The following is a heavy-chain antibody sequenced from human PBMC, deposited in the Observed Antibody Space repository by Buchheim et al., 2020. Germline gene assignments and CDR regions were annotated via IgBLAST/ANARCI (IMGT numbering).Heavy chain of an antibody. Sequence: QVQLVESGGGVVQPGRSLRLSCAASGFTFSSYGMHWVRQAPGKGLERVAVIWYDGSNKYYADSVKGRFTISRDNSKNTLYLQMNSLRAEDTAVYYCARDSTGSYSCGDYWGQGTL. J-gene: IGHJ4*02. CDR1: GFTFSSYG. CDR3: ARDSTGSYSCGDY. D-gene: IGHD1-26*01. V-gene: IGHV3-33*01. CDR2: IWYDGSNK.